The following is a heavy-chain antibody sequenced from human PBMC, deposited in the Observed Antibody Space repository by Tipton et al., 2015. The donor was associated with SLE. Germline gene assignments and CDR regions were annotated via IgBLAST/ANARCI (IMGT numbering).Heavy chain of an antibody. CDR1: GGSFSGYH. Sequence: TLSLTCAVYGGSFSGYHWTWIRQPPGQGLEWIGEIVDTVSLNYTPPLKSRVTIPLDTSKSQFSLILNSLTAADTAVYYCVRGPFQRWPPGAYWGQGTLVTVSS. V-gene: IGHV4-34*01. CDR3: VRGPFQRWPPGAY. CDR2: IVDTVSL. D-gene: IGHD6-19*01. J-gene: IGHJ4*02.